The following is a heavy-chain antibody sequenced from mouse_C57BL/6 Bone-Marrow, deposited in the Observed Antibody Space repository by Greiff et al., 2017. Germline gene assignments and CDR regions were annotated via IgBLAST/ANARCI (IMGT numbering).Heavy chain of an antibody. Sequence: VQLQQSGAELVRPGASVKLSCTASGFNIKDAYMHWVKQRPEQGLEWSGWIDPENGDTEYASKFQGKATITADTSSNTAYLQLSSLTSEDTAVYYCSNGGRDYWGQETSVTVSS. V-gene: IGHV14-4*01. J-gene: IGHJ4*01. CDR3: SNGGRDY. CDR1: GFNIKDAY. CDR2: IDPENGDT.